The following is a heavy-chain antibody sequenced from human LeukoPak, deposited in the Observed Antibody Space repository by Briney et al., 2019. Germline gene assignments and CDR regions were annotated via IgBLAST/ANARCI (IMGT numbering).Heavy chain of an antibody. J-gene: IGHJ4*02. D-gene: IGHD2-15*01. CDR3: ARNVGVVAFFDY. CDR2: IYSGGST. CDR1: GFTVSSNY. V-gene: IGHV3-66*01. Sequence: GGSLRLSCAASGFTVSSNYMSWVRQAPGKGLEWVSVIYSGGSTYYADSVKGRFTISRDNSKNTLYLQMNSLRAEDTAVYYCARNVGVVAFFDYWGQGTLVTVSS.